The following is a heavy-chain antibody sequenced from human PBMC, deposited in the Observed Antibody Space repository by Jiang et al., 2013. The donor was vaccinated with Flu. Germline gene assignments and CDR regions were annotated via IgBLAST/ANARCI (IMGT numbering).Heavy chain of an antibody. V-gene: IGHV3-48*04. Sequence: AASGFTFSSYSMNWVRQAPGKGLEWVSYISSSGSTIYYADSVKGRFTISRDNAKNSLYLQMNSLRAEDTAVYYCARDEDTMVRGVNDAFDIWGQGTMVTVSS. CDR1: GFTFSSYS. CDR3: ARDEDTMVRGVNDAFDI. J-gene: IGHJ3*02. CDR2: ISSSGSTI. D-gene: IGHD3-10*01.